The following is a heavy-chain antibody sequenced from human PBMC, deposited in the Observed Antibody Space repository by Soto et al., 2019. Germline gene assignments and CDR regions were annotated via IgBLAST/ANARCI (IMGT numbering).Heavy chain of an antibody. D-gene: IGHD1-20*01. V-gene: IGHV3-23*01. CDR1: GSTRMNCA. J-gene: IGHJ4*02. CDR3: AKAKNDYNWDNRPPFDY. Sequence: VGSLRLSCDASGSTRMNCAMTWSRRAPGKGLEWVSLISANDVGTYYAESVKTRFTISTDQSRNTVYLQMDSLRADDTAIYYCAKAKNDYNWDNRPPFDYWGQGTLVTVS. CDR2: ISANDVGT.